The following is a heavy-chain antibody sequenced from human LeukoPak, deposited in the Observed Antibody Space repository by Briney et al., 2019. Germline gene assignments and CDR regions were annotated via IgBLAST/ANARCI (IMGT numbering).Heavy chain of an antibody. Sequence: GGSLRLSCAASGFTFSSYAMSWVRQAPGEGLEWVSAISGSGGSTYYADSVKGRFTISRDNSKNTLYLQMNSLRAEDTAVYYCARRFFSGGYYYYYGMDVWGQGTTVTVSS. V-gene: IGHV3-23*01. CDR1: GFTFSSYA. D-gene: IGHD3-10*01. CDR2: ISGSGGST. J-gene: IGHJ6*02. CDR3: ARRFFSGGYYYYYGMDV.